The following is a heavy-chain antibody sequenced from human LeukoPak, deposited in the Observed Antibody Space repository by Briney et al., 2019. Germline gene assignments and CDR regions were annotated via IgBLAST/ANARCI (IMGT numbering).Heavy chain of an antibody. CDR3: ARRAYYYDSSAGAFDI. CDR1: GFTFSDYY. V-gene: IGHV4-34*01. CDR2: INHSGST. D-gene: IGHD3-22*01. Sequence: GSLRLSCAASGFTFSDYYMSWIRQPPGKGLEWIGEINHSGSTNYNPSLKSRVTISVDTSKNQFSLKLSSVTAADTAVYYCARRAYYYDSSAGAFDIWGQGTMVTVSS. J-gene: IGHJ3*02.